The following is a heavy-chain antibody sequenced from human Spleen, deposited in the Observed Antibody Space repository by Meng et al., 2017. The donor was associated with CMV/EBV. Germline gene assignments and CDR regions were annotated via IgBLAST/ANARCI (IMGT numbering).Heavy chain of an antibody. D-gene: IGHD6-13*01. CDR1: GFTFSDYG. CDR3: SRDGKLPAAYYYYNMDV. J-gene: IGHJ6*02. V-gene: IGHV3-48*03. Sequence: GGSLRLSCAASGFTFSDYGMNWVRQTPGKGLEWVSSISSSGRTIYYVDSVKGRFTISRDNAKNSLFLQMSSLRAEDTAVYYCSRDGKLPAAYYYYNMDVWGQGTTVTVSS. CDR2: ISSSGRTI.